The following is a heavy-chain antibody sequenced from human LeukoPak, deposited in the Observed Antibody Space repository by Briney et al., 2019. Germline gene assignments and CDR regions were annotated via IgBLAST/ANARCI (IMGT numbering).Heavy chain of an antibody. D-gene: IGHD6-25*01. Sequence: GGSLRLSCAASGFTFSSYSMNWVRQAPGKGLEWVSYISSSSSTIYYADSVKGRFTISRDKAKNSLYLQMNSLRAEDTAIYYCARGIPAVDYWAREPWSPSPQ. CDR2: ISSSSSTI. J-gene: IGHJ4*02. V-gene: IGHV3-48*01. CDR3: ARGIPAVDY. CDR1: GFTFSSYS.